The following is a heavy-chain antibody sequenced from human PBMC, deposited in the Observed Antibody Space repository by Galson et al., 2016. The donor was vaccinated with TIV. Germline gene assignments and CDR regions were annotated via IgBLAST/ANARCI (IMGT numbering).Heavy chain of an antibody. V-gene: IGHV3-23*01. D-gene: IGHD3-22*01. CDR3: AKLRGDLYYDDSTGYYFFDP. J-gene: IGHJ5*02. CDR2: INGPGGTT. CDR1: GFTFKKCG. Sequence: SLRLSCAASGFTFKKCGMAWGRQAPGKGLELVSAINGPGGTTYYADSLKDRFTVSRDNFENTLYLQMNSLSADVTAVYYCAKLRGDLYYDDSTGYYFFDPWGQGILVTVSS.